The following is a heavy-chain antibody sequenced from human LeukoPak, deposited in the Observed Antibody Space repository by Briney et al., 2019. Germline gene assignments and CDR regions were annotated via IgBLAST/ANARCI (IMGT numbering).Heavy chain of an antibody. V-gene: IGHV3-23*01. D-gene: IGHD6-19*01. J-gene: IGHJ5*02. CDR3: AKQGLVSSGWYNWFDP. CDR1: GFTFSSYA. CDR2: ISGSGGST. Sequence: GGSLRLSCAASGFTFSSYAMSWVRQAPGKGLEWVSAISGSGGSTYYADSVKGRFTISRDNSKNTLYLQMNSLRAEDTAVYYCAKQGLVSSGWYNWFDPWGQGTLVTVSS.